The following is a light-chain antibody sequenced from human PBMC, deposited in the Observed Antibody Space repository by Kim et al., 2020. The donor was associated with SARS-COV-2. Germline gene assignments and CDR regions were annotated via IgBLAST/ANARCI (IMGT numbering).Light chain of an antibody. CDR2: GAS. CDR1: QDIRND. CDR3: LQHNSYPIT. V-gene: IGKV1-17*01. Sequence: ASVGDRVTITCRASQDIRNDLGWYQQSPGRAPKRLIYGASSLQSGVPSRFSGSASRTEFTLTISSLQPQDFATYFCLQHNSYPITFGQGTRLEIK. J-gene: IGKJ5*01.